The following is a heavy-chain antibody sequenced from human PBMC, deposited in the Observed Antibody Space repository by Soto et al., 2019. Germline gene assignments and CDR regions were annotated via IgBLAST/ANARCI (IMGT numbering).Heavy chain of an antibody. CDR2: INHSGST. CDR1: GGSFSGYY. CDR3: ARDSAEQLNWFDP. J-gene: IGHJ5*02. V-gene: IGHV4-34*01. Sequence: QVQLQQWGAGLLKPSETLSLTCAVYGGSFSGYYWSWIRQPPGKGLEWIGEINHSGSTNYNPSLKSRVTISVDTSKNQCSLKLSSVTAADTAVYYCARDSAEQLNWFDPWGQGTLVTVSS. D-gene: IGHD6-13*01.